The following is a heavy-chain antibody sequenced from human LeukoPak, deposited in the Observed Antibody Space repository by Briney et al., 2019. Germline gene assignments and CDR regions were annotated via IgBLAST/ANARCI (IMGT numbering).Heavy chain of an antibody. CDR3: ATYDSSGYYGHAFDI. J-gene: IGHJ3*02. V-gene: IGHV1-69*13. D-gene: IGHD3-22*01. Sequence: SVKVSCKASGCTFRSYAISGVRQPPGQGLEWMGGIIHIFGTANYAQKFQGRVTITADESTSTAYMELSSLRSEDTAVYYCATYDSSGYYGHAFDIWGQRTMVTVSS. CDR1: GCTFRSYA. CDR2: IIHIFGTA.